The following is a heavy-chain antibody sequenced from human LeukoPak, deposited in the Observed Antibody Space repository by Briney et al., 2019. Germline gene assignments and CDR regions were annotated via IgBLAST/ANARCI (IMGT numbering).Heavy chain of an antibody. Sequence: TSSNQYWGWIRQPPGKGLEWISYISSSGSPIYYADSVKGRFTISRDNAKNSLYLQMNSLRAEDTAFYYCARVPHYNFWSGYSFDYWGQGTLVTVSS. V-gene: IGHV3-11*04. CDR2: ISSSGSPI. D-gene: IGHD3-3*01. CDR1: TSSNQY. CDR3: ARVPHYNFWSGYSFDY. J-gene: IGHJ4*02.